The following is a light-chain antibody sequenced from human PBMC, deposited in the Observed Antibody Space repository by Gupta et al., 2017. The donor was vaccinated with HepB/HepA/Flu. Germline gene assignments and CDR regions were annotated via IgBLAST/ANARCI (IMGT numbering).Light chain of an antibody. J-gene: IGKJ2*01. CDR2: FAS. CDR1: QSVGTF. Sequence: DFQMTQSPSSLSASVGDRITITCRASQSVGTFLNWYRQKPGNAPQLLISFASTLESGVPSRFSGSGSGTHFTLTINSVQREDFASYYCQQSHSPPYTFGQGTKVDIK. V-gene: IGKV1-39*01. CDR3: QQSHSPPYT.